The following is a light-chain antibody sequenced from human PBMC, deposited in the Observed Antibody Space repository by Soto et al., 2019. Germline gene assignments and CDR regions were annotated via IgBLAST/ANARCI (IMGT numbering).Light chain of an antibody. CDR3: QQSYSTPFT. Sequence: IQITQSPSSLSPSVGDIVTITCRASQSISSYLNWYQQKPGKAPKLLIYAASSLQSGVPSRFSGSGSGTDFTLTIISLQPEDFATYYCQQSYSTPFTFGPGTKVDI. CDR1: QSISSY. J-gene: IGKJ3*01. V-gene: IGKV1-39*01. CDR2: AAS.